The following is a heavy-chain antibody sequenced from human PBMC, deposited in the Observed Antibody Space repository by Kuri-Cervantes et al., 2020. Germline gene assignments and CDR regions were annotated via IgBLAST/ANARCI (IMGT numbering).Heavy chain of an antibody. Sequence: SCAVSGGSISSSNWWSWVRQPPGKGLEWIGEIYHSGSTNYNPSLKSRVTISVDTSKNQFSLKLSSVTAADTAVYYCARGGDYYDSSGPTDTNWFDPWGQGTLVTVSS. CDR1: GGSISSSNW. D-gene: IGHD3-22*01. CDR2: IYHSGST. V-gene: IGHV4-4*02. J-gene: IGHJ5*02. CDR3: ARGGDYYDSSGPTDTNWFDP.